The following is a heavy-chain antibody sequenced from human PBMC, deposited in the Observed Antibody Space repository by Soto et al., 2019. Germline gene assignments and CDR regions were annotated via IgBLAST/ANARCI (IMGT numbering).Heavy chain of an antibody. CDR2: IIPLFGTA. J-gene: IGHJ5*02. CDR3: ARDKEGRGWFDP. CDR1: GGTFSSYG. Sequence: QVQLVQSGAEVKKPGSSVKVSCKASGGTFSSYGISWVRQAPGQGLEWMGGIIPLFGTANYAQKFQGRVTITADESTSTADRELSSLRSEDTAVYYCARDKEGRGWFDPWGQGSLVTVSS. V-gene: IGHV1-69*01. D-gene: IGHD3-16*01.